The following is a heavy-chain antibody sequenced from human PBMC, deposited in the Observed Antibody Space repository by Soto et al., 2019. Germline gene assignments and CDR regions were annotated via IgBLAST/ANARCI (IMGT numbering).Heavy chain of an antibody. V-gene: IGHV1-69*13. CDR3: AREMGYSYGKYYFDY. J-gene: IGHJ4*02. Sequence: ASVKVSCKASGGTFSHYAISWVRQAPGRGLEWMGGIIPIFGTANYAQKFQGRVTITADESTSTAYMELSSLRSEDTAVYYCAREMGYSYGKYYFDYWGQGTLVTVSS. CDR1: GGTFSHYA. CDR2: IIPIFGTA. D-gene: IGHD5-18*01.